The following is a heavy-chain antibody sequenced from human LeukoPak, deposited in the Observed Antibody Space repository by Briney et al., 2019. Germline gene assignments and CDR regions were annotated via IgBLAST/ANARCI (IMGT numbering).Heavy chain of an antibody. CDR2: ISYDGSNK. Sequence: AGGSLRLSCAASGFTFSSYAMIWVRQAPGKGLEWVAVISYDGSNKYYADSVKGRFTISRDNSKNTLYLQMNSLRAEDTAVYYCARAHPDRGTIPWGQGTLVTVSS. D-gene: IGHD3-3*01. V-gene: IGHV3-30-3*01. J-gene: IGHJ5*02. CDR1: GFTFSSYA. CDR3: ARAHPDRGTIP.